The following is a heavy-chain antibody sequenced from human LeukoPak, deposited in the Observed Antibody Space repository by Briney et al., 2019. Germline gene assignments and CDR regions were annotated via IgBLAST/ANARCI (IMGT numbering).Heavy chain of an antibody. D-gene: IGHD2-2*02. J-gene: IGHJ6*03. Sequence: GSSVKVSCKASGGTFSSYTISWVRQAPGQGLGWMGRIIPILGIANYAQKFQGRVTITADKSTSTAYMELSSLRSEDTAVYYCARGYCSSTSCYSYYYYYMDVWGKGTTVTVSS. V-gene: IGHV1-69*02. CDR3: ARGYCSSTSCYSYYYYYMDV. CDR1: GGTFSSYT. CDR2: IIPILGIA.